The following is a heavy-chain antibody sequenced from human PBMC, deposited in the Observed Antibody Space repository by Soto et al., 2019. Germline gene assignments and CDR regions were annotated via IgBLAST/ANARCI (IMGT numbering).Heavy chain of an antibody. D-gene: IGHD3-3*02. CDR1: GYTFTSYG. CDR3: ARDIISSLDYYYGMDV. J-gene: IGHJ6*02. CDR2: ISAYNGNT. Sequence: GASVKVSCKASGYTFTSYGISWVRQAPGQGLEWMGWISAYNGNTNYAQKLQGRVTMTTDTSTSTAYMELRSLRSDDTAVYYCARDIISSLDYYYGMDVWGQGTTVTVSS. V-gene: IGHV1-18*04.